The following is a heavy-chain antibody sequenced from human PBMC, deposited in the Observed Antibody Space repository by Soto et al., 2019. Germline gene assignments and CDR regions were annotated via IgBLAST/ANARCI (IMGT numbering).Heavy chain of an antibody. CDR1: GFIFSGYG. CDR3: ARDVWDNNEITRFDS. CDR2: IWNDGSRE. J-gene: IGHJ5*01. Sequence: QVQLVESGGGVVQPGRSLGRTGAASGFIFSGYGIHWVRQAPCKGLEWGAVIWNDGSREYYTDSVRGRFTISIENYKNTVHLQMNSLRAEDTAVYYCARDVWDNNEITRFDSWGQGTLVTVSS. D-gene: IGHD3-16*01. V-gene: IGHV3-33*01.